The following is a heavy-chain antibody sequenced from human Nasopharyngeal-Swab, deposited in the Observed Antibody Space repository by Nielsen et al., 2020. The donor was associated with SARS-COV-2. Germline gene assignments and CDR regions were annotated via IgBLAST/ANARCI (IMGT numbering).Heavy chain of an antibody. CDR3: ARDDDFWSGYSNGMDV. J-gene: IGHJ6*02. D-gene: IGHD3-3*01. V-gene: IGHV3-7*01. CDR1: GFTFSSYW. CDR2: IKQDGSEK. Sequence: GESLKISYAASGFTFSSYWMSWVRQAPGKGLEWVANIKQDGSEKYYVDSVKGRFTISRDNAKNSLYLQMNSLRAEDTAVYYCARDDDFWSGYSNGMDVWGQGTTVTVSS.